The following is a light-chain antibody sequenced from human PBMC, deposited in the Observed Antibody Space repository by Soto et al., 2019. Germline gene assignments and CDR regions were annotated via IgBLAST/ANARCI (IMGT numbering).Light chain of an antibody. Sequence: VVMTQSPPTLSVSPGETATLSCRASQSVNTNLAWYQQRPGQVPRLLIYGASTRFTGIPDRFSGSGSGTEFTLTISSLQFEDLAVYYCQEYNDWPRYTFGQGTKVDIK. CDR1: QSVNTN. V-gene: IGKV3D-15*01. CDR3: QEYNDWPRYT. CDR2: GAS. J-gene: IGKJ2*01.